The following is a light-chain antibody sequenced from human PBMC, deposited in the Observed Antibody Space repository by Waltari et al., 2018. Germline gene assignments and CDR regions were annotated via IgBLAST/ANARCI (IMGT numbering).Light chain of an antibody. Sequence: QSALTQPPSASGSPGGSVTISCTGTNSDIGLYNYVSWYQQHPGKAPKLMIYEVTKRPSGVPDRFSGSKSGNTASLTVSGLQTDDEADYFCSSFAGSNNVFGSGTKVTVL. J-gene: IGLJ1*01. V-gene: IGLV2-8*01. CDR2: EVT. CDR1: NSDIGLYNY. CDR3: SSFAGSNNV.